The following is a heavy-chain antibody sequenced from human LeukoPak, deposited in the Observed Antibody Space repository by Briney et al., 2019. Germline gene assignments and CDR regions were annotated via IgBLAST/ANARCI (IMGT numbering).Heavy chain of an antibody. CDR3: ARDTSLYDYVWGSLFD. J-gene: IGHJ4*02. V-gene: IGHV1-18*01. CDR1: GYTFTSYG. Sequence: ASVKVSFKASGYTFTSYGISWVRQAPGQGLEWMGWISAYNGNTNYAQKLQGRVTMTTDTSTSTAYMELRSLRSDDTAVYYCARDTSLYDYVWGSLFDWGQGTLVTVSS. D-gene: IGHD3-16*01. CDR2: ISAYNGNT.